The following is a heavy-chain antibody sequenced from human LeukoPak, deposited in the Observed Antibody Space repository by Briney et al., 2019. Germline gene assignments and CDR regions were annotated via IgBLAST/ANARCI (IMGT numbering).Heavy chain of an antibody. V-gene: IGHV4-39*07. CDR3: ARDGPMVRGVSWFDP. Sequence: SETLSLTCTVSGGSISSSGYYWNWIRQPPGKGLEWIGTIYYSGSTYYSPFLTRRVTISLDTSKNQFSLKLSSVTAADTAVYYCARDGPMVRGVSWFDPWGQGTLVTVSS. CDR2: IYYSGST. D-gene: IGHD3-10*01. CDR1: GGSISSSGYY. J-gene: IGHJ5*02.